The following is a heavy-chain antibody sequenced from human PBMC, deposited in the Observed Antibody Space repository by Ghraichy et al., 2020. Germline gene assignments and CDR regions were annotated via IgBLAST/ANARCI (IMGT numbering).Heavy chain of an antibody. D-gene: IGHD3-22*01. CDR3: ARVGLLHYYDSSGYLDHGMDV. CDR1: GGSISSYY. CDR2: IYYSGST. V-gene: IGHV4-59*01. Sequence: SETLSLTCTVSGGSISSYYWSWIRQPPGKGLEWIGYIYYSGSTNYNPSLKSRVTISVDTSKNQFSLKLSSVTAADTAVYYCARVGLLHYYDSSGYLDHGMDVWGQGTTVTVSS. J-gene: IGHJ6*02.